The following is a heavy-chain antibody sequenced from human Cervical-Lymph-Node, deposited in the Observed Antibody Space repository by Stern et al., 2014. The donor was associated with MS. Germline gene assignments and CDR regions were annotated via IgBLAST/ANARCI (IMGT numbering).Heavy chain of an antibody. J-gene: IGHJ4*02. D-gene: IGHD1-26*01. V-gene: IGHV3-21*01. CDR2: ISRSSSYI. CDR1: GFTFSSYS. Sequence: EGQLVESGGGLVKPGGSLRLSCAASGFTFSSYSMNWVRQAPGKGLEWVSSISRSSSYIYYAASVKGRFTISRDNAKNSLYLQMNSLRAEDTAVYYCARDRGGSYSDYWGQGTLVTVSS. CDR3: ARDRGGSYSDY.